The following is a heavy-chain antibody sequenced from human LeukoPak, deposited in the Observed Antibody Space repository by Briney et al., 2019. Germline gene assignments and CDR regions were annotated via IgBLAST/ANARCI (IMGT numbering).Heavy chain of an antibody. V-gene: IGHV4-59*01. CDR2: IYYSGSI. Sequence: SETLSLTCTVSGGSISSYYWSWIRQPPGKGLEWNGYIYYSGSINYNPSLKSRVTISVDTSKNQFSLKLSSVTAADTAVYYCASGAGDYGMDVWGQGTTVTVSS. J-gene: IGHJ6*02. CDR1: GGSISSYY. D-gene: IGHD3-10*01. CDR3: ASGAGDYGMDV.